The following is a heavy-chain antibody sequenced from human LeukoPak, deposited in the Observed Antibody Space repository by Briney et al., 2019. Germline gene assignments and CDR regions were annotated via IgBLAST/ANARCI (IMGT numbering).Heavy chain of an antibody. CDR3: ARDREQWLHGGAFDI. CDR2: ISNSGYTI. J-gene: IGHJ3*02. V-gene: IGHV3-11*04. CDR1: GFTFSDDY. D-gene: IGHD6-19*01. Sequence: GGSLRLSCAASGFTFSDDYMSWIRQAPGKGLEWVSYISNSGYTIYYADSVKGRYTISRDNAENSLYLQMNSLRAEDTAVYYCARDREQWLHGGAFDIWGQGTMVTVSS.